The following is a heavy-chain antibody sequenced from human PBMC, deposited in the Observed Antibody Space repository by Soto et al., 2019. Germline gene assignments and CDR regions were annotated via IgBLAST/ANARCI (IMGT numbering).Heavy chain of an antibody. J-gene: IGHJ5*02. CDR3: ARKNGYCSGGSCYFWFDP. CDR2: ISSYNGDA. V-gene: IGHV1-18*04. D-gene: IGHD2-15*01. Sequence: WASVKVSCKASGYTFLGYEIHWVRQAPGQGLEWMGWISSYNGDAKYAQKFQDRVTMTTDTSTSTAYMELRSLTSDDTAVYYCARKNGYCSGGSCYFWFDPWGQGTPVTVSS. CDR1: GYTFLGYE.